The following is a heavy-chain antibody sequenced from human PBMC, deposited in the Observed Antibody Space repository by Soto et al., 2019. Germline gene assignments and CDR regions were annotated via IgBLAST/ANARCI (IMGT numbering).Heavy chain of an antibody. CDR2: ISSSSYI. J-gene: IGHJ4*02. D-gene: IGHD4-17*01. CDR3: ARDPYGDYVYDY. V-gene: IGHV3-21*01. Sequence: EVQLVESGGGLVKPGGSLRLSCAASGFTFSSYSMNWVRQAPGKGLEWVSSISSSSYIYYADSVKGRFTISRDNAKNSLYLQMNSLRAEDTAVYYCARDPYGDYVYDYWGQGTLVTVSS. CDR1: GFTFSSYS.